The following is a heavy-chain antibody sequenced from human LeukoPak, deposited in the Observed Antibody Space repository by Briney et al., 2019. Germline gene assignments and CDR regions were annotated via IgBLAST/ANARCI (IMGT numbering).Heavy chain of an antibody. CDR1: GGSISSYY. J-gene: IGHJ6*02. V-gene: IGHV4-59*08. D-gene: IGHD3-16*01. Sequence: SETLSLTCTVSGGSISSYYWSWIRQPPGKGLEWIGYIYYSGSTYYNPSLKSRVTISVDTSKNQFSLKLSSVTAADTAVYYCARQTLRIYYYGMDVWGQGTTVTVSS. CDR3: ARQTLRIYYYGMDV. CDR2: IYYSGST.